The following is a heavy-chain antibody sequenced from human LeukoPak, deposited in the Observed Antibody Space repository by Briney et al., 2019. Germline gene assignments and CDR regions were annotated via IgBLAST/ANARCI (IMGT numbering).Heavy chain of an antibody. CDR2: TYYRSKWYN. CDR3: ARAAPSSWYVGYYFDY. J-gene: IGHJ4*02. V-gene: IGHV6-1*01. D-gene: IGHD6-13*01. CDR1: GDSVSSNSAA. Sequence: SQTLSLTCAISGDSVSSNSAAWNWIRQSPSRGLEWLARTYYRSKWYNDYAVSVKSRITINPDTSKNQFSLQLNSVTPEDTAVYYCARAAPSSWYVGYYFDYWGQGTLVTVSS.